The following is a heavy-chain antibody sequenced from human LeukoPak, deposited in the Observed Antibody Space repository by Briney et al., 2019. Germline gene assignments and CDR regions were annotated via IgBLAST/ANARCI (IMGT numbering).Heavy chain of an antibody. Sequence: GRSLRLSCAASGFTFSSYAMHWVRQAPGKGLEWVAVISYDGSNKYYADSVKGRFTISRDNSKSTLYLQMNSLRAEDTAVYYCARDRSSGHPTNWFDPWGQGTLVTVSS. V-gene: IGHV3-30-3*01. CDR1: GFTFSSYA. D-gene: IGHD6-19*01. CDR2: ISYDGSNK. J-gene: IGHJ5*02. CDR3: ARDRSSGHPTNWFDP.